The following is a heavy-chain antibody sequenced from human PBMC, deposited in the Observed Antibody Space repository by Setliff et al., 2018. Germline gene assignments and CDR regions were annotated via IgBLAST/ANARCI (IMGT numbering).Heavy chain of an antibody. V-gene: IGHV1-8*03. J-gene: IGHJ5*02. CDR2: MNPNSGHT. D-gene: IGHD6-13*01. Sequence: ASVKVSCKASGYTFTSYDINWVRQATGQGLEWMGWMNPNSGHTGYAQKFQGRVTITRNTSISTTYMELSSLRSEDTAVYYCARGSRAGGKGGYNWFDPWGQGTLVTVSS. CDR1: GYTFTSYD. CDR3: ARGSRAGGKGGYNWFDP.